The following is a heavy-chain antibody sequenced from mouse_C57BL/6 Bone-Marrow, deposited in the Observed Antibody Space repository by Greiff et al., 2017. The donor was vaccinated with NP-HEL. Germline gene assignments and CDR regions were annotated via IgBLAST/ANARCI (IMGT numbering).Heavy chain of an antibody. V-gene: IGHV14-4*01. CDR2: IDPENGDT. J-gene: IGHJ4*01. Sequence: VQLQQSGAELVRPGASVKLSCTASGFNIKDDYMHWVKQRPEQGLEWIGWIDPENGDTEYASKFQGKATISADTSSNTAYLQLSSLTSEDTAVYYYAIDSSGYWGQGTSVTVSS. CDR1: GFNIKDDY. D-gene: IGHD3-2*02. CDR3: AIDSSGY.